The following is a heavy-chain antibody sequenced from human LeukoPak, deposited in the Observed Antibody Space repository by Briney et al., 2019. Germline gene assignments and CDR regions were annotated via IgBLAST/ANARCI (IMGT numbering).Heavy chain of an antibody. D-gene: IGHD3-9*01. CDR1: GGSISSYY. Sequence: PSETLSLTCTVSGGSISSYYWSWIRQPPGKGLEWIGYIYYSGSTNHNPSLKSRVTISVDTSKNQFSLKLSSVTAADTAVYYCARGAGDILTGYYYYYMDVWGKGTTITVSS. J-gene: IGHJ6*03. V-gene: IGHV4-59*01. CDR3: ARGAGDILTGYYYYYMDV. CDR2: IYYSGST.